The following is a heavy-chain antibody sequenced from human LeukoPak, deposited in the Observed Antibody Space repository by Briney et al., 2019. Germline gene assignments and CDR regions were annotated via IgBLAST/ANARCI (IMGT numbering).Heavy chain of an antibody. D-gene: IGHD6-19*01. V-gene: IGHV4-31*03. CDR2: IYYSGST. Sequence: PSQTLSLTCTVSGGSISSGGYYWSWIRQHPGKGLPWIGYIYYSGSTYYNPSLKSRVTISVDTSKNQFSLKLSSVTAADTAVYYCARGSSGWDDAFDIWGQGTMVTVSS. CDR1: GGSISSGGYY. J-gene: IGHJ3*02. CDR3: ARGSSGWDDAFDI.